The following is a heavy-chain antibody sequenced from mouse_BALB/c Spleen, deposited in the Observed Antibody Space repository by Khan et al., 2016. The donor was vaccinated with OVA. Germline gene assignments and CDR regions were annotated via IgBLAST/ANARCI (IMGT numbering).Heavy chain of an antibody. V-gene: IGHV3-2*02. Sequence: EVKLLESGPGLVKPSQSLSLTCTVTGCSITSNYAWNWIRQFPGNKLEWMGYISYSGTTSYNPCLKSRISITRDTSKNHFFLQLNSVTTEDTATYYCARGNYYGYAMDYWGQGTSVTVSS. CDR2: ISYSGTT. J-gene: IGHJ4*01. CDR3: ARGNYYGYAMDY. CDR1: GCSITSNYA. D-gene: IGHD1-1*01.